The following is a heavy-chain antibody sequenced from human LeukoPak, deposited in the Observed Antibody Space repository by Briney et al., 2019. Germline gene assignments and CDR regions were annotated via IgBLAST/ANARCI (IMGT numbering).Heavy chain of an antibody. Sequence: GGSLRLSCAASGFTFSSCDMHWVRQAPGKGLEWVAVILYDGSNKYYADSVKGRFTIPRDNSKNTLYLQMNSLRAEDTAVYYCARDYYGSGSSLDYWGQGTLVTVSS. CDR3: ARDYYGSGSSLDY. CDR1: GFTFSSCD. D-gene: IGHD3-10*01. CDR2: ILYDGSNK. J-gene: IGHJ4*02. V-gene: IGHV3-33*01.